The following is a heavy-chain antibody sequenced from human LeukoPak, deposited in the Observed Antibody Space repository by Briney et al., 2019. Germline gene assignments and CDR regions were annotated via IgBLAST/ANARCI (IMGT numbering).Heavy chain of an antibody. Sequence: GGSLRLSCAASGFTFSSYWMHWVRQAPGKGLVWVSRINSDGSSTSYADSVKGRFTISRDNAKNTLYLQMNSLRAEDTAVYYCARWVTYSNSWYHFDYWGQGTLVTVSS. CDR2: INSDGSST. CDR1: GFTFSSYW. V-gene: IGHV3-74*01. CDR3: ARWVTYSNSWYHFDY. D-gene: IGHD6-13*01. J-gene: IGHJ4*02.